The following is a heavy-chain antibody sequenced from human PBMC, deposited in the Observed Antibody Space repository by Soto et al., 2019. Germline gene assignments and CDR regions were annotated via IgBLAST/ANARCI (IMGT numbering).Heavy chain of an antibody. J-gene: IGHJ4*02. Sequence: PGGSLRLSCAASGFTFSSYAMSWVRQAPGKGLEWVSAISGSGGSTYYADSVKGRFTISRDNSKNTLHLQMNSLRAEDTAVYYCAKEIDYYDSSGYSIHFDYWGQGTLVTVSS. CDR2: ISGSGGST. CDR3: AKEIDYYDSSGYSIHFDY. V-gene: IGHV3-23*01. D-gene: IGHD3-22*01. CDR1: GFTFSSYA.